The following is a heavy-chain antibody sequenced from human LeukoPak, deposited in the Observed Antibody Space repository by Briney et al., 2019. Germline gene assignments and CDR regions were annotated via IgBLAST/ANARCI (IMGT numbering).Heavy chain of an antibody. V-gene: IGHV3-7*03. Sequence: PGGSLRLSCAVSGWSFSSYWMSWVRQVPGKGLEWVSSINEVGSDTRCADSVRGRFTISRDNAKNSLYLQMNSLTVEDTATYYCAGEPRQLAYWGQGTLVTVSS. D-gene: IGHD6-6*01. CDR2: INEVGSDT. J-gene: IGHJ4*02. CDR1: GWSFSSYW. CDR3: AGEPRQLAY.